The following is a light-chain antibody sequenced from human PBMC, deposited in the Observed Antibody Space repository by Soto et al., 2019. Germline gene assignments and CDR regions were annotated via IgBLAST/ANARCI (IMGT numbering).Light chain of an antibody. V-gene: IGLV4-69*01. CDR3: QTWGTGIQV. J-gene: IGLJ2*01. Sequence: QSVLTQSPSASASLGASVKLTCTLSSGQSTYAVAWHQQQPEKGPRYLMKINNDGSHNKGDGIPDRFSGSSSGAERYLTISSLQSEDEGDYYCQTWGTGIQVFGGGTKLTVL. CDR1: SGQSTYA. CDR2: INNDGSH.